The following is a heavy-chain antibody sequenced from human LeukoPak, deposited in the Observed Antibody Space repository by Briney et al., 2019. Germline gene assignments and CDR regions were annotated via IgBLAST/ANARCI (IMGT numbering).Heavy chain of an antibody. CDR1: GYTFTSYD. V-gene: IGHV1-8*01. Sequence: ASVKVSCKASGYTFTSYDINWVRQATGQGLEWMGWMNPNSGNTGYAQKFQGRVTMTGNTSISTAYMELSSLRSEDTAVYYCARGPYYDNTLPVGSDYWGQGTLVTVSS. J-gene: IGHJ4*02. D-gene: IGHD3-22*01. CDR3: ARGPYYDNTLPVGSDY. CDR2: MNPNSGNT.